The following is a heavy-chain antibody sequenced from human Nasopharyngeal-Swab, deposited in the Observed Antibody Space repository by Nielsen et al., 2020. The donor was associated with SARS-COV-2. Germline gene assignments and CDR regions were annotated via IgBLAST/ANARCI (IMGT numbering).Heavy chain of an antibody. CDR3: ARDIGGRYGS. J-gene: IGHJ5*01. Sequence: GESLKISCAASGYTFSNYWMHWVRQVPGKGLVWVSRIDIDGSITDYADSVKGRFTISRDNAKNTLYLQMNSLRGDDAAVYYCARDIGGRYGSWGQGTLVTVSS. D-gene: IGHD4-23*01. CDR1: GYTFSNYW. CDR2: IDIDGSIT. V-gene: IGHV3-74*01.